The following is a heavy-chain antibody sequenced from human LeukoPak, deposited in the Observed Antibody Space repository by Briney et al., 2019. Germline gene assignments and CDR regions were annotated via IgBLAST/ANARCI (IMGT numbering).Heavy chain of an antibody. V-gene: IGHV4-39*01. Sequence: KPSETLSLTCTVSGGSISSSSYYWGWIRQPPGKGLEWIGSIYYSGSTYYTPSLTSPVTLSVDTSKNQFSLKLSSVTAADTAVYYCARCYCSSTSCFSNWFDPWGQGTLVTVSS. CDR1: GGSISSSSYY. D-gene: IGHD2-2*01. CDR3: ARCYCSSTSCFSNWFDP. CDR2: IYYSGST. J-gene: IGHJ5*02.